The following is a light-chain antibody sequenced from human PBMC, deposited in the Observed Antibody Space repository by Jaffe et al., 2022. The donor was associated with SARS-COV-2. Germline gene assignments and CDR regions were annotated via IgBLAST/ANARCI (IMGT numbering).Light chain of an antibody. Sequence: DIQLTQSPSFLSASVRDRVTITCRASQGLSSYLAWYQQKPGKAPKLLIYAASTLQSGVPSRFSGSESGTEFTLTISSLEPEDFATYYCQQLKSFPYTFGQGTQLEIK. J-gene: IGKJ2*01. CDR3: QQLKSFPYT. V-gene: IGKV1-9*01. CDR1: QGLSSY. CDR2: AAS.